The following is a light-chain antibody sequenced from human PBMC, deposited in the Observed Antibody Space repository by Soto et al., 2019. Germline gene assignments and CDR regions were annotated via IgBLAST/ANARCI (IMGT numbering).Light chain of an antibody. CDR2: DVS. J-gene: IGLJ2*01. V-gene: IGLV2-14*01. CDR3: SAYTSASTPVV. Sequence: QSALTQPASVSVSPGQSITISCTGTGSDVGGYNYVSWYQQHPGKAPTVMIYDVSNRPSGVSNRFSGSKSGNTASLTISGRQDEDEADYYCSAYTSASTPVVFGGGTKLTVL. CDR1: GSDVGGYNY.